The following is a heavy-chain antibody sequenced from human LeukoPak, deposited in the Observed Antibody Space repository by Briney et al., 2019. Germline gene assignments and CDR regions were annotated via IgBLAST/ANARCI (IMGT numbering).Heavy chain of an antibody. D-gene: IGHD2/OR15-2a*01. CDR1: GFTFNNAW. CDR2: IKQDGSEK. Sequence: GGSLRLSCAASGFTFNNAWMSWVRQAPGKGLEWVANIKQDGSEKYYVDSVKGRFTISRDNAKNSLYLQMNSLRAEDTAVYYCASFFVGYWGQGTLVTVSS. V-gene: IGHV3-7*01. CDR3: ASFFVGY. J-gene: IGHJ4*02.